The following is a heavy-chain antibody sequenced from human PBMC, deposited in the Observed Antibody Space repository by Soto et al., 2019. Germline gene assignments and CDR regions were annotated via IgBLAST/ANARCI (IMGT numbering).Heavy chain of an antibody. CDR2: IVVDSNTA. V-gene: IGHV1-69*06. Sequence: QVVLLQSGAEVKEPGSSVRVSWQVSGSTFNNFAFSWVRQAPGHGPEWMGGIVVDSNTAEYSQRFQDRVTITADTSTDTLYMELGSLTFEDTAVYYCARAIKRWEVNYYFDFWGQGTLVTVSS. CDR1: GSTFNNFA. J-gene: IGHJ4*02. CDR3: ARAIKRWEVNYYFDF. D-gene: IGHD1-26*01.